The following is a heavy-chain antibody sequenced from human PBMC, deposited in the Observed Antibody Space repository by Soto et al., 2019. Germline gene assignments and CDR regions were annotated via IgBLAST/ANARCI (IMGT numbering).Heavy chain of an antibody. V-gene: IGHV1-69*06. CDR1: GGTFSSYA. D-gene: IGHD3-22*01. CDR3: ARAPYYYDSSGYANP. CDR2: IIPIFGTA. Sequence: KVSCKASGGTFSSYAISWVRQAPGQGLEWMGGIIPIFGTANYAQKFQGRVTITADKSTSTAYMELSSLRSEDTAVYYCARAPYYYDSSGYANPWGQGTLVTVSS. J-gene: IGHJ5*02.